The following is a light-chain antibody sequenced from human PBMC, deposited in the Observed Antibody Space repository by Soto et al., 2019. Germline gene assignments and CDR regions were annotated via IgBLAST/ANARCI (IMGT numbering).Light chain of an antibody. CDR1: QAISSW. CDR3: QQASSFPPA. J-gene: IGKJ5*01. CDR2: AAS. V-gene: IGKV1D-12*01. Sequence: DIQMTQSPSSVSASVGDRVTITCRASQAISSWLAWYQQKPGTAPKLLIFAASSLQTGVPSRFSGSRSGTEFTLTLSSLQPEDFATYYCQQASSFPPAFGQGTRLEIK.